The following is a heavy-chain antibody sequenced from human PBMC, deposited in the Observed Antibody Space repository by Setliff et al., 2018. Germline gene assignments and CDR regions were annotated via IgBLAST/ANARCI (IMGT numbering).Heavy chain of an antibody. Sequence: PGGSLRLSCAASGFTFSSSSMTWVRQAPGKGLEWVSGISHSGGSTYYADSVKGRFTISRDNSKSTLYLQMNSLRAEDTAIYYCAKEDGERYYFYYMDVWGKGTTVTVSS. V-gene: IGHV3-23*01. CDR2: ISHSGGST. J-gene: IGHJ6*03. CDR3: AKEDGERYYFYYMDV. D-gene: IGHD4-17*01. CDR1: GFTFSSSS.